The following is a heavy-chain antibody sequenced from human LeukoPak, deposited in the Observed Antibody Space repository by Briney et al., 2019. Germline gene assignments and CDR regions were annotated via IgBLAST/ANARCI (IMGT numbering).Heavy chain of an antibody. CDR3: ATDPVGYCNANGCYSVDY. CDR1: GYIFTSYG. CDR2: ISTYNGNT. Sequence: ASVKVSCKASGYIFTSYGISWVRQAPGQGLEWMGWISTYNGNTNYAQNLQGRVTMTADTSTTTAFMELRSLRSDDTAVYYCATDPVGYCNANGCYSVDYWGQGTLVTVSS. D-gene: IGHD2-15*01. J-gene: IGHJ4*02. V-gene: IGHV1-18*01.